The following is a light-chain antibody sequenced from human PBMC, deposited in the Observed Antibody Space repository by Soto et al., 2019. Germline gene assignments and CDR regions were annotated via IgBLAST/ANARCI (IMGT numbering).Light chain of an antibody. CDR1: QTISSW. CDR3: QHYNSYSEA. CDR2: KAS. J-gene: IGKJ1*01. V-gene: IGKV1-5*03. Sequence: DIQMTQSPSTLSGSVGDRFTITCRASQTISSWLAWYQQKPGKAPKLLIYKASTLKSGVPSRFSGSGSGTEFTLTISSLQPDDFATYCCQHYNSYSEAFGQGTKVDIK.